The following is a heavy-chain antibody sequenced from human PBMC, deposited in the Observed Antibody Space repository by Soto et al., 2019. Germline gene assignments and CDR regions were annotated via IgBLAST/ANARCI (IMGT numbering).Heavy chain of an antibody. J-gene: IGHJ4*02. V-gene: IGHV3-49*03. CDR2: IRSKAYGGTT. D-gene: IGHD3-10*01. Sequence: GGSLRVCCTSSGVTFCYYAVIWFRQAPGKGLEWVGFIRSKAYGGTTEYAASVKGRFTISRDDSKSIAYLQMNSLKTEDTAVYYCTRCRGAYYYGSASDYWGQGTLVTVSS. CDR1: GVTFCYYA. CDR3: TRCRGAYYYGSASDY.